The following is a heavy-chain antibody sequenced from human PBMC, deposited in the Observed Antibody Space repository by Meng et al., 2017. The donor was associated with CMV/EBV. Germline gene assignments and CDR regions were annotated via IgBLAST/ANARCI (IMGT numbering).Heavy chain of an antibody. D-gene: IGHD7-27*01. CDR2: ISAYNGNT. J-gene: IGHJ4*02. V-gene: IGHV1-18*01. Sequence: KVPFKALDYTFTSYGISWVRQAPGQGLEWMGWISAYNGNTNYAQKLQGRVTMTTDTSTSTAYMELRSLRSDDTAVYYCARDLGNPPDYWGQGTLVTVSS. CDR3: ARDLGNPPDY. CDR1: DYTFTSYG.